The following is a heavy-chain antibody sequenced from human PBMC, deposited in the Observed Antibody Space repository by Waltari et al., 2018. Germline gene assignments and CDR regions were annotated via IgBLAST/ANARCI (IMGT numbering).Heavy chain of an antibody. Sequence: EDQLVESGGGLVKPGGSLRLSCTGSGFTLDTYDLNWVRRAQGGGPEWFPHISRSSRHKYSADSVKVRLPISRDKARNVLYLQLDSRSAEDTAVYYCARDDSELARTSGMDLWGQGTMVTVSS. J-gene: IGHJ6*02. V-gene: IGHV3-21*05. D-gene: IGHD1-7*01. CDR1: GFTLDTYD. CDR2: ISRSSRHK. CDR3: ARDDSELARTSGMDL.